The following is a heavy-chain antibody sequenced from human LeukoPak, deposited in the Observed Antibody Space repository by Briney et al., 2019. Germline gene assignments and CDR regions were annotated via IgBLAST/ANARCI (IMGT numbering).Heavy chain of an antibody. J-gene: IGHJ6*03. CDR2: ISSSRSSI. Sequence: PGGSLRLSCAASGFTFSSYEMNWVRQAPGKGLEWVSYISSSRSSIYYADSVKGRFTISRDNSKNTLYLQMNSLRAEDTAVYYCAKEWLASGPYYYYYMDVWGKGTTVTVSS. CDR3: AKEWLASGPYYYYYMDV. D-gene: IGHD6-19*01. CDR1: GFTFSSYE. V-gene: IGHV3-48*01.